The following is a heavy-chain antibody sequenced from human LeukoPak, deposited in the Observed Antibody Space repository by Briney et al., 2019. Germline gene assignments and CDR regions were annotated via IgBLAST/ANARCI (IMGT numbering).Heavy chain of an antibody. CDR2: ISYDGSNK. D-gene: IGHD3-22*01. CDR1: GFTFSSYG. V-gene: IGHV3-30*18. Sequence: GRSLRLSCAASGFTFSSYGMHWDRQAPGKGLEWVAVISYDGSNKYYADSVKGRFTISRDNSKNTLYLQMNSLRAEDTAVYYCAKDVQMVVVIEYYFDYWGQGTLVTVSS. J-gene: IGHJ4*02. CDR3: AKDVQMVVVIEYYFDY.